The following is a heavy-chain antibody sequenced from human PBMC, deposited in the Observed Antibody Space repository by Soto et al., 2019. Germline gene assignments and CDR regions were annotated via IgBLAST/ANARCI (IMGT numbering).Heavy chain of an antibody. Sequence: ASVKVSFKASGFTFTNYGITWLRQAPGQGLEWMGWISASKGNTNYAQKFQGRVTMTTDTSTSTAYMELRSLRSDDMAVYYCASRSGQLPYYYDYWGQGTQVTVSS. CDR1: GFTFTNYG. V-gene: IGHV1-18*03. CDR2: ISASKGNT. CDR3: ASRSGQLPYYYDY. D-gene: IGHD6-6*01. J-gene: IGHJ4*02.